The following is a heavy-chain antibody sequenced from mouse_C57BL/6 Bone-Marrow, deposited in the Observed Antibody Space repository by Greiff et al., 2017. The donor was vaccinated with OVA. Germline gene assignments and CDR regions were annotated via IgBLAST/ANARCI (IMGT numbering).Heavy chain of an antibody. CDR2: IYPGSGST. Sequence: QVQLQQPGAELVKPGASVKMSCKASGYTFTSYLITWVKQRPGQGLEWIGDIYPGSGSTNYNEKFKSKATLTVDTSSSTAYMQLSSLTSEDSAVYYCARRYYGSSYGYYAMDYWGQGTSVTVSS. D-gene: IGHD1-1*01. CDR3: ARRYYGSSYGYYAMDY. CDR1: GYTFTSYL. J-gene: IGHJ4*01. V-gene: IGHV1-55*01.